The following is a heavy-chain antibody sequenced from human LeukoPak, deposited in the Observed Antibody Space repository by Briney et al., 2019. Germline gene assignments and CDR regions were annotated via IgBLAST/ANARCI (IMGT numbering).Heavy chain of an antibody. V-gene: IGHV4-34*01. Sequence: SETLSLTCAVYGESFSDYYWDWIRQPPGKGLVWIGEINHSGSTNYNPSLKSRVTISVDTSKNQFSLKLSSVTAADTAVYYCVPRVPFRAFDIWGQGTMVTVSP. J-gene: IGHJ3*02. CDR2: INHSGST. CDR1: GESFSDYY. CDR3: VPRVPFRAFDI. D-gene: IGHD3-10*01.